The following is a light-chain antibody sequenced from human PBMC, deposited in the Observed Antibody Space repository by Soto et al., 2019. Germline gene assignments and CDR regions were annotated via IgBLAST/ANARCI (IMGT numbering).Light chain of an antibody. J-gene: IGKJ1*01. CDR3: QHYNSYSEA. V-gene: IGKV1-5*03. Sequence: DIQINQSPSPLSASVGDKVTITFRASQTISSWLAWYQQKPGKAPKLLIYKASTLKSGVPSRFSGSGSGTEFTLTISSLQPDDFATYYCQHYNSYSEAFGQGTKVDIK. CDR1: QTISSW. CDR2: KAS.